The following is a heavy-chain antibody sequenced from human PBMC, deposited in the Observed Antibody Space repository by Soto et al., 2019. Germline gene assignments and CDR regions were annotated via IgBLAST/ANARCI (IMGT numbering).Heavy chain of an antibody. CDR3: ARVGSTSWY. V-gene: IGHV3-74*01. D-gene: IGHD6-6*01. J-gene: IGHJ4*02. Sequence: EVQLVESGGGLVQPGGSLRLSCAASGFTFSSYWMHWVRQPLGKGLVWVSRIDGAGRSTNYADSVKGRFTISRDNAKNTLYLQMNSLRAEDTAVYYCARVGSTSWYWGQGTLVTVSS. CDR2: IDGAGRST. CDR1: GFTFSSYW.